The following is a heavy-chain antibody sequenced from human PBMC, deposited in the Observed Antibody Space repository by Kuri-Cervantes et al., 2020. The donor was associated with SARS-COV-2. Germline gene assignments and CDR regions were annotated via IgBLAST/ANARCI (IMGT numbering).Heavy chain of an antibody. D-gene: IGHD3-3*01. CDR1: GFTFSNYA. CDR2: ISSSGSTI. V-gene: IGHV3-48*03. Sequence: GESLKISCAASGFTFSNYAMSWVRQAPGKGLEWVSYISSSGSTIYYADSVKGRFTISRDNAKNSLYLQMNSLRAEDTAVYYCARALNGKARYYDFWSGYRTDYYFDYWGQGTLVTVSS. CDR3: ARALNGKARYYDFWSGYRTDYYFDY. J-gene: IGHJ4*02.